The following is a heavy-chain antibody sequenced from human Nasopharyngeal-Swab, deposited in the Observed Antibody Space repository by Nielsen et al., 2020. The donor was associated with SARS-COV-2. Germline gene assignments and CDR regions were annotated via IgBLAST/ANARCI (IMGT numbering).Heavy chain of an antibody. D-gene: IGHD5-18*01. V-gene: IGHV3-7*01. J-gene: IGHJ4*02. CDR3: AREYGYSYGYICDY. CDR2: IKQDGSEE. CDR1: GFTFSSYW. Sequence: GESLKISCAASGFTFSSYWMNWVRQAPGKGLEWVANIKQDGSEEYYADSVKGRFTISRDNAKNSLYLQMNSLRAEDTAVYYCAREYGYSYGYICDYWGQGTLVTVSS.